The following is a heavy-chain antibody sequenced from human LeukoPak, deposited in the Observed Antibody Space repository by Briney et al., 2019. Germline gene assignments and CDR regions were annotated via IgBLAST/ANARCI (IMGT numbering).Heavy chain of an antibody. CDR2: INPSGGST. J-gene: IGHJ4*02. V-gene: IGHV1-46*01. CDR1: GYTFTSYY. CDR3: AKAPFAEGNQRDSYFDS. D-gene: IGHD3-10*01. Sequence: ASVKVSCKASGYTFTSYYMHWVRQAPGQGLEWMGIINPSGGSTSYAQKFQGRVTMTRDMSTSTVYMELSSLRSEDTALYYCAKAPFAEGNQRDSYFDSWGQGALVTVSS.